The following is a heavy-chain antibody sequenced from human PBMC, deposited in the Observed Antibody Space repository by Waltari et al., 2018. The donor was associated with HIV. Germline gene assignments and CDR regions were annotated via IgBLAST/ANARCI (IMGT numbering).Heavy chain of an antibody. Sequence: VQLQESGPGLVQPSETRSLTCSASGYSFCTGYFWGWNRQPPGKALEWIGSMFHNGSTYYNPSLKSRVTISVDTSKNQFSLKLSSVTSADTAIYYCAREWGTLMVAWFDPWGQGTLVTVSS. D-gene: IGHD3-10*01. CDR1: GYSFCTGYF. J-gene: IGHJ5*02. V-gene: IGHV4-38-2*02. CDR2: MFHNGST. CDR3: AREWGTLMVAWFDP.